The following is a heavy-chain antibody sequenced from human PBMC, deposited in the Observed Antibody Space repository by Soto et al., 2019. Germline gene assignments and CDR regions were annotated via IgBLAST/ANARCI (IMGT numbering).Heavy chain of an antibody. J-gene: IGHJ4*02. CDR2: IKQDGGEK. CDR1: GSTLTSFG. CDR3: ARGAFPTWGTYPLDY. Sequence: EVQLVESGGGLVKPGGSLSLPGAASGSTLTSFGMPWVRQAPGKGLGWVATIKQDGGEKYYVGSVKGRFTSSRDNAENSRYLQLDSLRAEDAAVYYCARGAFPTWGTYPLDYWGQGTLVTVYS. V-gene: IGHV3-7*04. D-gene: IGHD3-16*02.